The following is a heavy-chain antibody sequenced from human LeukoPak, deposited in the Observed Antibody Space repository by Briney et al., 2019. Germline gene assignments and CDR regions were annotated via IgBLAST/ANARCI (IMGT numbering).Heavy chain of an antibody. CDR1: GYTFTSYG. CDR3: ARDSKGSYCSSTSCFGLPHFDY. CDR2: ISAYNGNT. D-gene: IGHD2-2*01. V-gene: IGHV1-18*01. J-gene: IGHJ4*02. Sequence: ASVKVSCKVSGYTFTSYGISWVRQAPGQGLEWMGWISAYNGNTNYAQKLQGRVTMTTDTSTSTAYMELRSLRSEDTAVYYCARDSKGSYCSSTSCFGLPHFDYWGQGTLVTVSS.